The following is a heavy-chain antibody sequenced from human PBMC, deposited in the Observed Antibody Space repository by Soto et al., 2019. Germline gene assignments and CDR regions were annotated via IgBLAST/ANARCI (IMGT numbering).Heavy chain of an antibody. Sequence: QVQLVQSGAEVKKPGASVKVSCKASGYTCTSYGISWVRQAPGQVLEWMGWISAYNGNTNYVQKLQGRVTMTTDTSTSRAYMELRSLRSDDTAVYYCARDGDHYEPGAFDIWGQGTMVTVSS. CDR2: ISAYNGNT. CDR1: GYTCTSYG. J-gene: IGHJ3*02. V-gene: IGHV1-18*01. D-gene: IGHD2-21*02. CDR3: ARDGDHYEPGAFDI.